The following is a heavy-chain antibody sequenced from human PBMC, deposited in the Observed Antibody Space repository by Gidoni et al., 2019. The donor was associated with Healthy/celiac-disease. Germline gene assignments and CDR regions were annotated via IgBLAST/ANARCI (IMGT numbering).Heavy chain of an antibody. CDR1: GGSISSGTYY. CDR2: IYTSGST. V-gene: IGHV4-61*02. J-gene: IGHJ2*01. Sequence: QVQLQESGPGLVKPSQTLSLTCTVSGGSISSGTYYWSWIRQPAGKGLEWIGRIYTSGSTNYNPSLKSRVTISVDTSKNQFSLKLSSVTAADTAVYYCARETRGGITIFGVGRLPWYFDLWGRGTLVTVSS. D-gene: IGHD3-3*01. CDR3: ARETRGGITIFGVGRLPWYFDL.